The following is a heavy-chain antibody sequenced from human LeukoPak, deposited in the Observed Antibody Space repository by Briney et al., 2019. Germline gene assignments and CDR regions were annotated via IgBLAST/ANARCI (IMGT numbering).Heavy chain of an antibody. CDR3: ARDGGRAFDI. CDR1: GYTFTSYY. D-gene: IGHD3-16*01. V-gene: IGHV1-46*01. CDR2: INPSGGST. Sequence: ASVKVSCKASGYTFTSYYMHWVRQAPGQGLEWMGIINPSGGSTSYAQKFQGRVTMTRDMSTSTAYMELRSLRSDDTAVYYCARDGGRAFDIWGQGTMVTVSS. J-gene: IGHJ3*02.